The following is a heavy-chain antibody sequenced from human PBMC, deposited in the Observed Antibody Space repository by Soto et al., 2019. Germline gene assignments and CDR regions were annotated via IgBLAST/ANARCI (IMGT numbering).Heavy chain of an antibody. CDR2: IYQSGTT. D-gene: IGHD1-26*01. Sequence: PSETLSLTCAVSGFSISSGYYWGWIRQPPGKGLEWIGSIYQSGTTYYNPSLKSRVTLSVDMSKNQFSLKLRSVTAGDTALYYCATDWYRDGYNGGYCDYWGQGALGTVSS. CDR1: GFSISSGYY. V-gene: IGHV4-38-2*02. J-gene: IGHJ4*02. CDR3: ATDWYRDGYNGGYCDY.